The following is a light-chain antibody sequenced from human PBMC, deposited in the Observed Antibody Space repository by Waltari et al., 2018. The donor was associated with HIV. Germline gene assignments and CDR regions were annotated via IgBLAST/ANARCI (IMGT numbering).Light chain of an antibody. Sequence: QSVLTQPPSVSGAPGQWVTISCTGSSANIGAGYDVHWYQQLPGTAPKLLIYGNNNRPSGVPDRFSGSKSGTSASLAITGLRAADEADYYCQSYDSSLSGDVIFGGGTTLTVL. CDR1: SANIGAGYD. J-gene: IGLJ2*01. V-gene: IGLV1-40*01. CDR2: GNN. CDR3: QSYDSSLSGDVI.